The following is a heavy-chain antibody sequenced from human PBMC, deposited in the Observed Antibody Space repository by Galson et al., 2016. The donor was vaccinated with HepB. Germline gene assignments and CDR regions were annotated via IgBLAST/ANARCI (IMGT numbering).Heavy chain of an antibody. CDR1: GYSFTSYD. CDR3: ATDGSIVGITYYFPY. V-gene: IGHV1-8*01. D-gene: IGHD2-21*01. Sequence: SVKVSCKASGYSFTSYDINWVRQATGQGLEWMGWMNPNSANTGYAQKFQGRVTMTRNTSIGTAYMELSSLTSEDTAVYFCATDGSIVGITYYFPYWGQGTLVTGSS. CDR2: MNPNSANT. J-gene: IGHJ4*02.